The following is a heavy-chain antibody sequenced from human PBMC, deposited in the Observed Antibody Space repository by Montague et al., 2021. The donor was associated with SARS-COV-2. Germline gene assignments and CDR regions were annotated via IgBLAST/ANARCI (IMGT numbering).Heavy chain of an antibody. Sequence: SLRLSCAASGFTFSSYAMHWVRQAPGKGLEWVAVISYDGSNKYYADSVKGRFTISRDNSKNTLYLQMNSLRAEDTAVYYCASAWSGMAAAYYYYSMDVWGQGTTVTVSS. J-gene: IGHJ6*02. D-gene: IGHD6-13*01. CDR3: ASAWSGMAAAYYYYSMDV. CDR2: ISYDGSNK. V-gene: IGHV3-30*04. CDR1: GFTFSSYA.